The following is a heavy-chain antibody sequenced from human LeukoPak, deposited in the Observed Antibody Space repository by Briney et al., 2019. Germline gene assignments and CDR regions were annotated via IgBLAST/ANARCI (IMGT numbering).Heavy chain of an antibody. CDR1: GGTFSSYA. CDR3: AREGYCSSTSCLNWFDP. CDR2: IIPVFGTA. D-gene: IGHD2-2*01. J-gene: IGHJ5*02. V-gene: IGHV1-69*06. Sequence: SVKVSCKASGGTFSSYALSWVRQAPGQGLEWMGRIIPVFGTANYAQKFQGRVTITADKSTSTAYMELSSLRSEDTAVYYCAREGYCSSTSCLNWFDPWGQGTLVTVSS.